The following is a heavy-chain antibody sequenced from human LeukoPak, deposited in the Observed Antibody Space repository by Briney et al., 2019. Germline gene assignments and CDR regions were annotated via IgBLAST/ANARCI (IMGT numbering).Heavy chain of an antibody. Sequence: SETLSLTCTVSGGSISSSNYCWGWIRQPPGKGLEWIGSIYYSGSTYYNPSLKSRVTIFVDTSKYQFSLNLRSVTAADTAVYYCARHPWANYYYMDVWGKGTTVTVSS. CDR3: ARHPWANYYYMDV. V-gene: IGHV4-39*01. CDR2: IYYSGST. J-gene: IGHJ6*03. D-gene: IGHD7-27*01. CDR1: GGSISSSNYC.